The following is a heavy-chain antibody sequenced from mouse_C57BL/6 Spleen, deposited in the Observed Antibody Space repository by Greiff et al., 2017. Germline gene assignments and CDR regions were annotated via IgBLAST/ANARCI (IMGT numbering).Heavy chain of an antibody. J-gene: IGHJ4*01. CDR3: ARCDYGYPYAMDY. Sequence: QVQLQQPGTELVKPGASVKLSCKASGYTFTRYWMHWVKQRPGPGLEWLGNINPSNGGTNYNEKFKSKATLTVDTSSSTAYMQLSSLTSEYSAVYYGARCDYGYPYAMDYWGQGTSVTVAS. V-gene: IGHV1-53*01. CDR2: INPSNGGT. D-gene: IGHD2-2*01. CDR1: GYTFTRYW.